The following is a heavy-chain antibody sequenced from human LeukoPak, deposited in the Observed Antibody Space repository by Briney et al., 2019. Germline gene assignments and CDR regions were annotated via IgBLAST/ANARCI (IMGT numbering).Heavy chain of an antibody. Sequence: PGGSLRLSCAASGFTFDDYAMHWVRQAPGKGLEWASLISWDGGSTYYADSVKGRFTISRDNSKNSLYLQMNSLRAEDTALYYCAKDIGYSYGKRIDYWGQGTLVTVSS. CDR1: GFTFDDYA. D-gene: IGHD5-18*01. CDR2: ISWDGGST. CDR3: AKDIGYSYGKRIDY. J-gene: IGHJ4*02. V-gene: IGHV3-43D*03.